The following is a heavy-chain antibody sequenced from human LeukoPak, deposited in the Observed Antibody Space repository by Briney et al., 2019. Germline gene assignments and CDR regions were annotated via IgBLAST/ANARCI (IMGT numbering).Heavy chain of an antibody. D-gene: IGHD6-13*01. CDR2: IKQDGSEK. J-gene: IGHJ4*02. CDR1: GFTFSNYW. Sequence: PGGSLRLSCAASGFTFSNYWMSWVRQAPGKGLEWVANIKQDGSEKYYVDSVKGRFTTSRDNAKNSLYLQMNSLRAEDTAVYYCARKRIIAAAARGDYWGQGTLVTVSS. CDR3: ARKRIIAAAARGDY. V-gene: IGHV3-7*01.